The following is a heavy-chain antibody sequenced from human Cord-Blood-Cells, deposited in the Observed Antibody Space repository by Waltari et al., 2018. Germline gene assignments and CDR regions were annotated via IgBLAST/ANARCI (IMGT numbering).Heavy chain of an antibody. D-gene: IGHD1-26*01. J-gene: IGHJ3*02. Sequence: QVQLVQSGAEVKKPGASVNVSCKASGYTFTGYYMHWMRQAPGKGLEWMGWINPNRGGTNYAQKFQGWVTMTRDTSISTAYMELSRLRSDDTAVYYCARTETSGIVGATDAFDIWGQGTMGTVSS. V-gene: IGHV1-2*04. CDR2: INPNRGGT. CDR3: ARTETSGIVGATDAFDI. CDR1: GYTFTGYY.